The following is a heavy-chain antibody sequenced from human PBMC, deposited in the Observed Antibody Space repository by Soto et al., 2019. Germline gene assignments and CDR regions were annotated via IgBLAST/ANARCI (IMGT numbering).Heavy chain of an antibody. CDR2: MNPNSGNT. D-gene: IGHD3-22*01. Sequence: QVQLVQSGAEVKKPGASVKVSCKASGYTFTSYDINWVRQATGQGLEWMGWMNPNSGNTGYAQKFQGRVTMTSNTSRSTAYMERSSRRYEDTAVYYGARGRYYDSSGDLPRADYWGQGTLVTVSA. V-gene: IGHV1-8*01. CDR1: GYTFTSYD. J-gene: IGHJ4*02. CDR3: ARGRYYDSSGDLPRADY.